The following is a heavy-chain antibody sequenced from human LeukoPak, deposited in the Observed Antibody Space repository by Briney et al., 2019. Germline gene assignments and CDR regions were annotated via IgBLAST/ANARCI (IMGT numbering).Heavy chain of an antibody. CDR2: MNPNSGNT. J-gene: IGHJ3*02. V-gene: IGHV1-8*01. D-gene: IGHD6-13*01. Sequence: ASVKVSCKASGYTFTSYDINWVRQATGQGLEWMGWMNPNSGNTGYAQKFQGRVTMTRNTSISTAYMELSSLRSEDTAVYYCARGSSWVRDDAFDIWGQGTMVTVSS. CDR3: ARGSSWVRDDAFDI. CDR1: GYTFTSYD.